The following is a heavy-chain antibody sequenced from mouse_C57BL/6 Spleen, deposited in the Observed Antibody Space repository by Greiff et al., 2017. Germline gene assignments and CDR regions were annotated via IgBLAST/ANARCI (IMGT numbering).Heavy chain of an antibody. V-gene: IGHV1-82*01. CDR2: IYPGDGDT. Sequence: VQLQQSGPELVKPGASVKISCKASGYAFSSSWMNWVKQRPGKGLEWIGRIYPGDGDTNYNGKFKGKATLTADKSSSTAYMQLSSLTSEDSAVYFWARRLRGFDYWGQGTTLTVSS. D-gene: IGHD3-2*02. CDR1: GYAFSSSW. J-gene: IGHJ2*01. CDR3: ARRLRGFDY.